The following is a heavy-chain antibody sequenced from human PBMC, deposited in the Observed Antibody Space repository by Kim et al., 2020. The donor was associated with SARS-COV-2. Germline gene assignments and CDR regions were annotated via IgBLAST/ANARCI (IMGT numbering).Heavy chain of an antibody. CDR2: ISGSGGST. J-gene: IGHJ4*02. Sequence: GGSLRLSCAASGFTFSSYAMSWVRQAPGKALEWVSAISGSGGSTYYADSVKGRFTISRDNSKNTLYLQMNSLRAEDTAVYYCAKVRGSGWYYFDYWGQGTLVTVSS. CDR1: GFTFSSYA. CDR3: AKVRGSGWYYFDY. V-gene: IGHV3-23*01. D-gene: IGHD6-19*01.